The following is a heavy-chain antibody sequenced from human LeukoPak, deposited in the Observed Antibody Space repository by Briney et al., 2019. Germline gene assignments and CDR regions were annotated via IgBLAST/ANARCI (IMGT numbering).Heavy chain of an antibody. CDR2: IRYDGSNK. D-gene: IGHD3-22*01. CDR1: GFTFSSYG. J-gene: IGHJ4*02. CDR3: AKADDYYDSSDYPY. V-gene: IGHV3-30*02. Sequence: GGSLRLSCAASGFTFSSYGMHWVRQAPGKGLEWVAFIRYDGSNKYYADSVKGRFTISRDNSKNTLYLQMNSLRAEDTAVYYCAKADDYYDSSDYPYWGQGTLVTVSS.